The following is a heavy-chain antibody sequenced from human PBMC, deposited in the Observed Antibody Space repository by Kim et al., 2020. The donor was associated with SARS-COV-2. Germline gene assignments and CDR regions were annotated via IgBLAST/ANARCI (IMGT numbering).Heavy chain of an antibody. CDR2: ISYDGSNK. V-gene: IGHV3-30-3*01. J-gene: IGHJ6*02. CDR3: ARAPGVTAIYYYYGMDV. D-gene: IGHD3-3*01. Sequence: PGRGLEWVAVISYDGSNKDYADSVKGRVTISRDNSKNKVYLQMNSLRGEDTAVYYCARAPGVTAIYYYYGMDVWGQGTKVTV.